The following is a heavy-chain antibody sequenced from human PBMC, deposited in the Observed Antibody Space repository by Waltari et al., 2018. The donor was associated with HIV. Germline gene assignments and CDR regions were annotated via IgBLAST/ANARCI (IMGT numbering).Heavy chain of an antibody. CDR1: RFTGSDNY. J-gene: IGHJ4*02. CDR3: ARDLGYSRDS. Sequence: EVQLVESGGGLIQPGGSLQLSWAASRFTGSDNYMCGVRQAPGKGLEWVSVIYSGCSTYYADSVKGRFTISRDNSKNTLYLQMNSLRAEDTAVYYCARDLGYSRDSWGQGTLVTVSS. V-gene: IGHV3-53*01. CDR2: IYSGCST. D-gene: IGHD6-13*01.